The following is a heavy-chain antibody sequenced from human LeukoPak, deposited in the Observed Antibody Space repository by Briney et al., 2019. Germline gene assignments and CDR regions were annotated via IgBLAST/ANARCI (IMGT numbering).Heavy chain of an antibody. D-gene: IGHD6-19*01. J-gene: IGHJ4*02. V-gene: IGHV1-18*01. Sequence: GASVKVSCKASGYTFTSYGISWVRQAPGQGLEWMGWISAYNGNTNYAQKLQGRVTMTTDTSTSTAYMELRSLRSDDTAVYYCARRSGWYRPEYYFDYWGQGTLVTVSS. CDR3: ARRSGWYRPEYYFDY. CDR2: ISAYNGNT. CDR1: GYTFTSYG.